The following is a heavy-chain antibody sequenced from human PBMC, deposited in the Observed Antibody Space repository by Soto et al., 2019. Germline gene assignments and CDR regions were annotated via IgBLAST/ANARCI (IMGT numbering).Heavy chain of an antibody. D-gene: IGHD6-19*01. CDR1: GGSFSGYY. J-gene: IGHJ4*02. Sequence: QVQLQQWGAGLLKPSETLSLTCAVYGGSFSGYYWSWIRQPPGKGLEWIGEINHSGSTNYNPSLKSRVTISVDTSKNHFFLKLSSVTAADTAVYYCARATPWVAGTSLDYWGQGTLVTVSS. V-gene: IGHV4-34*01. CDR3: ARATPWVAGTSLDY. CDR2: INHSGST.